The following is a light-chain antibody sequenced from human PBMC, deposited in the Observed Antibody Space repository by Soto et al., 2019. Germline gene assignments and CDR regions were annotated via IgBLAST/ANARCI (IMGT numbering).Light chain of an antibody. CDR2: WAS. V-gene: IGKV4-1*01. Sequence: DIVMTQSPDSLAVSLGERATINCKSSQSILHSSNNKNYLTWYQQKPGQPPKLLIYWASTRESGVPDRFSGCGSATDFTLTIRRLQAEDVAVYYCQQYYTTCTFGQGTKVEIK. J-gene: IGKJ1*01. CDR1: QSILHSSNNKNY. CDR3: QQYYTTCT.